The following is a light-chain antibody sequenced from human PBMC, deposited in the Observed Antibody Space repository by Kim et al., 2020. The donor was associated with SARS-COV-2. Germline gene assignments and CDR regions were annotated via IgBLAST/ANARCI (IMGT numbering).Light chain of an antibody. Sequence: DIQLTQSPSTLSAFVGDRVTITCRASQSISSWLAWYQQKPGKAPNLLIYKASNLESGVPSRFSGSGSGTEFTLTISSLQPDDFATYYCQQYISHSYTFGQGTKVDIK. V-gene: IGKV1-5*03. J-gene: IGKJ2*01. CDR2: KAS. CDR3: QQYISHSYT. CDR1: QSISSW.